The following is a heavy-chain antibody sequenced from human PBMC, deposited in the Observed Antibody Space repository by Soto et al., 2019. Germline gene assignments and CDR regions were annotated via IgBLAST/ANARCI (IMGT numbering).Heavy chain of an antibody. CDR2: ISAYNGNT. V-gene: IGHV1-18*01. D-gene: IGHD3-10*01. CDR3: ASGWFVELVYQFVY. J-gene: IGHJ4*02. Sequence: QVQLVQSGAEVKKPGASVKVSCKPSGYTFTSYGITWVRQAPGQGLEWMGWISAYNGNTNYAQKFQGRVTMTTDTSTSTAYMELRSLGSDDTAVYYCASGWFVELVYQFVYWGQGTLVTVSS. CDR1: GYTFTSYG.